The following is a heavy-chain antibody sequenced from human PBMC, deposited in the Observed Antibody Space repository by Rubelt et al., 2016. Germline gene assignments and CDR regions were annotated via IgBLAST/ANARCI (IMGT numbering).Heavy chain of an antibody. V-gene: IGHV3-48*03. J-gene: IGHJ4*02. D-gene: IGHD5-12*01. Sequence: EVQLVESGGGLVQPGGSLRLSCAASGFTFSSYEMNWVRQAPGKGLEWVSYISSSGSTIYYADSVKGRFTISRDNAKNSLDLQMNSLRAEDTAVYYCARSDIVATITDYWGQGTLVTVSS. CDR2: ISSSGSTI. CDR3: ARSDIVATITDY. CDR1: GFTFSSYE.